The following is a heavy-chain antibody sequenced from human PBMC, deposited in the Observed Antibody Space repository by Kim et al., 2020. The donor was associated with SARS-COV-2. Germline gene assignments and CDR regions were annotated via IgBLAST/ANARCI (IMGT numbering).Heavy chain of an antibody. Sequence: ASVKVSYKASGYTFTGYYMHWVRQAPGQGLEWMGRINPNSGGTNYAQKFQGRVTMTRDTSISTAYMELSRLRSDDTAVYYCAREVYEQQLVRYGMDVWGQGTTVTVSS. V-gene: IGHV1-2*06. CDR3: AREVYEQQLVRYGMDV. CDR2: INPNSGGT. CDR1: GYTFTGYY. J-gene: IGHJ6*02. D-gene: IGHD6-13*01.